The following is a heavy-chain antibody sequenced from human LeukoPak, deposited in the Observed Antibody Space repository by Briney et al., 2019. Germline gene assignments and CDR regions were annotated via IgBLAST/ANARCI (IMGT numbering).Heavy chain of an antibody. Sequence: HAGGSLRLSCAASGFIFSSYWMHWVRQAPGKGPVWVSRVDVHGQGTAYADSVKGRFTISRDNAKNTLSLQMNSLSAEDTAVYYCARSNYDSTTFYYHLDLWGQGTLVTVSS. CDR2: VDVHGQGT. V-gene: IGHV3-74*01. J-gene: IGHJ5*02. D-gene: IGHD2/OR15-2a*01. CDR3: ARSNYDSTTFYYHLDL. CDR1: GFIFSSYW.